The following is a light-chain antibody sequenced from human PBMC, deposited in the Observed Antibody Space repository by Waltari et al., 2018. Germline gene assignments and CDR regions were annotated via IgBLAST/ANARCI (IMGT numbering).Light chain of an antibody. J-gene: IGLJ3*02. V-gene: IGLV1-44*01. CDR2: TND. Sequence: QSVLPQPPSASGTPGQRVTISCSGSSSNIGSNTVNWYQQFPGTSPRLLFYTNDQRPSGVPDRFSASRSGTSASLAISGLRSEDEADYYCAAWDDSLNGQVFGGGTKLTVL. CDR1: SSNIGSNT. CDR3: AAWDDSLNGQV.